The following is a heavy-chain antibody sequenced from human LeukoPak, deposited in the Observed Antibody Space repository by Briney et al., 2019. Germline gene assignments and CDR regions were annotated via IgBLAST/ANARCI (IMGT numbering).Heavy chain of an antibody. CDR2: XSNYDGXT. D-gene: IGHD3-3*01. J-gene: IGHJ6*03. CDR3: ARGAVQFLEWPSDMDV. Sequence: ASVKASCRASGYSFSNYPMSXXXQAPGRGLGXXXXXSNYDGXTVYGQRLQGRVTLXXDTSTNTADMEVTSLTSNHTAIYYCARGAVQFLEWPSDMDVWGKGTTVIVSS. CDR1: GYSFSNYP. V-gene: IGHV1-18*01.